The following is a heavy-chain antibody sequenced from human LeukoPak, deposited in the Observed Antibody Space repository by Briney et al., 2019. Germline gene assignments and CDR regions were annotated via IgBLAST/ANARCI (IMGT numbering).Heavy chain of an antibody. J-gene: IGHJ4*02. D-gene: IGHD5-18*01. CDR3: AREDTALVIAY. CDR2: MWYDGSNK. Sequence: PGGSLRLSCVASGLAFSSYSMHWVRQAPGKGLEWVAIMWYDGSNKYYTDSVKGRFTISRDNSKNTLYLQMNSLRVEDTAVYYCAREDTALVIAYWGQGTLVTVSS. CDR1: GLAFSSYS. V-gene: IGHV3-33*08.